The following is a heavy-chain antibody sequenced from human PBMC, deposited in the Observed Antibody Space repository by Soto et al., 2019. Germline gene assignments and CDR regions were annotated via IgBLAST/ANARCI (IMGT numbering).Heavy chain of an antibody. CDR1: GDSVSSNSAA. CDR2: TYYRSKWYN. V-gene: IGHV6-1*01. D-gene: IGHD3-10*01. J-gene: IGHJ5*02. CDR3: ARSSRWGYGSGSYLNWFDP. Sequence: KQSPTLSLTCAISGDSVSSNSAAWNWIRQSPSRGLEWLGRTYYRSKWYNDYAVSVKSRITINPDTSKNQFSLQLNSVTPEDTAVYYCARSSRWGYGSGSYLNWFDPWGQGTLVTVSS.